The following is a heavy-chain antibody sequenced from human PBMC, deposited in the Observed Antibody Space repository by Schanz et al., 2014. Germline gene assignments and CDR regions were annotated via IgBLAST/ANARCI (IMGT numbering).Heavy chain of an antibody. D-gene: IGHD6-13*01. CDR1: GYTFSGYG. V-gene: IGHV1-8*03. CDR2: ENLNSGNT. Sequence: QVQLVQSGAEVKRPGASVKVSCKASGYTFSGYGISWVRQAPGQGLEWVGWENLNSGNTAYAQKFQGRVTIIADESTSTAYMEVSSLRSEDAAVYYCARDEKMAAGNYYFEYWGQGTLVTVSS. J-gene: IGHJ4*01. CDR3: ARDEKMAAGNYYFEY.